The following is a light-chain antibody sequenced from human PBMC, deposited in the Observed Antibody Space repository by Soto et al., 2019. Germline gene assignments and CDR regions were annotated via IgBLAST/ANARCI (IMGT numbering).Light chain of an antibody. Sequence: DIQMTQSPSSLSASEGDRVTITCRASQSITDYLNRYQQKPGKAPKLLIYAASSLQSGVPSRFSASGSGTDFTLTISRLQPEDFATYFCQQTYITPFTFGQGTRLEIK. J-gene: IGKJ5*01. CDR2: AAS. CDR1: QSITDY. CDR3: QQTYITPFT. V-gene: IGKV1-39*01.